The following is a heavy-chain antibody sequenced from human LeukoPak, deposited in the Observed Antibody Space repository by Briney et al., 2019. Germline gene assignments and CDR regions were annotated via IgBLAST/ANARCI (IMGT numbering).Heavy chain of an antibody. D-gene: IGHD2-15*01. V-gene: IGHV4-4*07. Sequence: PSETLSLTCTISGASMSKSFWSWIRQPAGKGLEWIGRIYTSGTTNYNPSLKSRVTLSVDTSNNRFSLKLTSVTAADTALYYCARAPAGCGGTCAFDYWAREPWSPSPQ. CDR3: ARAPAGCGGTCAFDY. CDR1: GASMSKSF. CDR2: IYTSGTT. J-gene: IGHJ4*02.